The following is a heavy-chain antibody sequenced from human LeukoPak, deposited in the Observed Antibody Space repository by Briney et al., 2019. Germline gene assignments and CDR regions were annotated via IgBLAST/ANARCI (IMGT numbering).Heavy chain of an antibody. V-gene: IGHV3-7*01. J-gene: IGHJ4*02. D-gene: IGHD5-18*01. CDR3: ARGQRDTAMVEYYFDY. CDR2: IKQDGSEK. CDR1: GFTSSSYW. Sequence: GGSLRLSCAASGFTSSSYWMSWVRQAPGKGLEWVANIKQDGSEKYYVDSVKGRFTISRDNAKNSLYLQMNSLRAEDTAVYYCARGQRDTAMVEYYFDYWGQGTLVTVSS.